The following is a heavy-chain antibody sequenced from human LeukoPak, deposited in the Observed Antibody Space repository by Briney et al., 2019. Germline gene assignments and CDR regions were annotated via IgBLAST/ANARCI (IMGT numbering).Heavy chain of an antibody. V-gene: IGHV3-23*01. CDR2: ISGSGGST. CDR1: GFTFSSYA. D-gene: IGHD1-7*01. J-gene: IGHJ6*03. Sequence: GGSLRLSCAASGFTFSSYAMSWVRQAPGKGLEWVSAISGSGGSTYYADSVKGRFTISRDNSKNTLYLQMNSLRAEDTAVYYCAKVVTGTTGFLTKYYYYYMDVWGKGTTVTVSS. CDR3: AKVVTGTTGFLTKYYYYYMDV.